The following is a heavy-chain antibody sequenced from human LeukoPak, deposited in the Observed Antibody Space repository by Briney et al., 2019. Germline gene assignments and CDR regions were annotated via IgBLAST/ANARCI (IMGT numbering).Heavy chain of an antibody. V-gene: IGHV1-18*01. CDR2: ISANSGNT. J-gene: IGHJ4*02. Sequence: ASVKVSCKPSGYSFTRNGISWVRQAPGQGLEWMAWISANSGNTNYAQNFQDRVTLTTDTSTSTAYMELRSLRSDDTAVYYCARDVNYAFAYWGQGTLVTVSS. CDR1: GYSFTRNG. D-gene: IGHD3-16*01. CDR3: ARDVNYAFAY.